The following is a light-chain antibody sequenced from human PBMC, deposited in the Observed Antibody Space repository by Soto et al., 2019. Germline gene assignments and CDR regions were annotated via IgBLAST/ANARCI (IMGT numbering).Light chain of an antibody. CDR3: SSYAGSNNFPL. V-gene: IGLV2-8*01. CDR1: SSDVGGYNY. Sequence: QSALTQPPSASGSPGQSVTISCTGTSSDVGGYNYVSWYQQHPGKAPKLMIFEVSERPSGVPDRFSGSRSGNTASLTVSGLQAEDEADYYCSSYAGSNNFPLFGGGTKLTVL. CDR2: EVS. J-gene: IGLJ2*01.